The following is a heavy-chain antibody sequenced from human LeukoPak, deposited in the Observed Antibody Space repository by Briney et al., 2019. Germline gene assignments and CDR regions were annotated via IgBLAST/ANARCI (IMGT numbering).Heavy chain of an antibody. CDR3: ASLKMVQGVISYYYYYMDV. CDR1: GGSISSYY. J-gene: IGHJ6*03. CDR2: IYYSGST. D-gene: IGHD3-10*01. V-gene: IGHV4-59*01. Sequence: SETLSLTCTVSGGSISSYYWSWIRQPPGKGLEWIGYIYYSGSTNYNPSLKSRVTISVDTSKNQFSLKLSSVTAADAAVYYCASLKMVQGVISYYYYYMDVWGKGTTVTVSS.